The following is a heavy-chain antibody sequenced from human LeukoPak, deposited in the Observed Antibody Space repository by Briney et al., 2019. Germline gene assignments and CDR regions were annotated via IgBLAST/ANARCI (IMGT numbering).Heavy chain of an antibody. CDR2: IRYDGNNK. CDR3: AKAPVTSCRGAYCYPFDY. CDR1: GFYFANYA. V-gene: IGHV3-30*02. Sequence: GGSLRLSCAASGFYFANYAMSWVRQAPGKGLEWVAFIRYDGNNKYYTDSVKGRFTISRDNSKNTLYLQMNSLRAEDAAVYYCAKAPVTSCRGAYCYPFDYWGQGTLVTVSS. D-gene: IGHD2-21*01. J-gene: IGHJ4*02.